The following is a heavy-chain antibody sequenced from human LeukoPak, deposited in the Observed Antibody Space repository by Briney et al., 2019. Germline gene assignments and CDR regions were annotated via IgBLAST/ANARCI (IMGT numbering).Heavy chain of an antibody. D-gene: IGHD2-2*01. CDR3: ASSLGYCSSTSCQGDWFDH. J-gene: IGHJ5*02. CDR1: GGSFSGYY. V-gene: IGHV4-34*01. Sequence: SETLSLTCAVYGGSFSGYYWSWIRQPLGKGLEWVGEINHSGSTNYNPSLNSRVTISVETSKNQFSLKLSSVTAADTAVYYCASSLGYCSSTSCQGDWFDHWGQGTLVTVSS. CDR2: INHSGST.